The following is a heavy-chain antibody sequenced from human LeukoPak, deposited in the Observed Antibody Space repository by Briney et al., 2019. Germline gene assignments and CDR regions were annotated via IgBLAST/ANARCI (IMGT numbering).Heavy chain of an antibody. V-gene: IGHV1-8*01. Sequence: ASVKVSCKASGYTFTIYDINWVRQATGQGLEWMGWMNPNSGNTGYAQKFQGRVTMTRNTSISTAYMELSSLRSEDTAVYYCARAVREGVAAAGSFDYWGQGTLVTVSS. CDR3: ARAVREGVAAAGSFDY. D-gene: IGHD6-13*01. J-gene: IGHJ4*02. CDR2: MNPNSGNT. CDR1: GYTFTIYD.